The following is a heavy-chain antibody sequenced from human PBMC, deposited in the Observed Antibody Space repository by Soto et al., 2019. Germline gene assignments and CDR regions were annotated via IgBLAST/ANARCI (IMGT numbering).Heavy chain of an antibody. V-gene: IGHV3-23*01. CDR1: GFTLSSYA. Sequence: EVQLLESGGDLIQAGGSLRLSCAASGFTLSSYALTWVRQGPGKGLEWGSVISASGSDTFFRDSVKGRCTISRDNSKNTLYLQMSSLRVEDTAVYYCAKTIVPAGIDAFDVWGRGTMVTVSS. CDR2: ISASGSDT. CDR3: AKTIVPAGIDAFDV. D-gene: IGHD2-2*02. J-gene: IGHJ3*01.